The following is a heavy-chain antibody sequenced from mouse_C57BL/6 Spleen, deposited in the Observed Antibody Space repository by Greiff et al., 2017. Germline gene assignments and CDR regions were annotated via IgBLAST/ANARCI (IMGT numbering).Heavy chain of an antibody. J-gene: IGHJ1*03. D-gene: IGHD2-1*01. CDR1: GYTFTSYW. CDR2: IYPGSGST. CDR3: ARGGGNCGWYCDV. V-gene: IGHV1-55*01. Sequence: VQLQQSGAELVKPGASVKMSCKASGYTFTSYWITWVKQRPGQGLEWIGDIYPGSGSTNYNEKFKSKATLTVDTSSSTAYMQLSSLTSEDSAVYYGARGGGNCGWYCDVGGTGTTVTVSS.